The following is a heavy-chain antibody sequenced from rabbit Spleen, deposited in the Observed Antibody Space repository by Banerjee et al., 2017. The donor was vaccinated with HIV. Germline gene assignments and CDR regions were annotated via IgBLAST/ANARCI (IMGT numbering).Heavy chain of an antibody. CDR3: ARDTSSSFSSYGMDL. CDR1: GVSFSVSSY. V-gene: IGHV1S45*01. Sequence: QEQLEESGGDLVKPGASLTLTCIASGVSFSVSSYMCWVRQAPGKGLEWIACIDAGGSGFTYFASWAKGRFTISKTSSTTVTLQMTSLTAADTATYFCARDTSSSFSSYGMDLWVQGTLVTVS. CDR2: IDAGGSGFT. D-gene: IGHD1-1*01. J-gene: IGHJ6*01.